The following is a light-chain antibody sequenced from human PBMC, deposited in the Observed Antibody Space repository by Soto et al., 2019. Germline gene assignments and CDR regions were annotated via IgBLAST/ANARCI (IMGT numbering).Light chain of an antibody. CDR1: SSDVGSHNF. Sequence: QSALTQPASVSGSPGQSITISCTGTSSDVGSHNFVSWYQQRAGKAPKLMIFEVTKRPSGVSSRFSASKSGNTASLTISGVQAEDEADYYCCSYAGTTTGVFGGGTKLTVL. J-gene: IGLJ3*02. CDR3: CSYAGTTTGV. V-gene: IGLV2-23*02. CDR2: EVT.